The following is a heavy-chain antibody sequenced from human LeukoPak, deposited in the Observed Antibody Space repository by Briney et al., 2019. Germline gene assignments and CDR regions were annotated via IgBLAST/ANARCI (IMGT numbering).Heavy chain of an antibody. J-gene: IGHJ4*02. CDR2: IYYSGST. CDR3: ARHQSNTWSIYFDY. D-gene: IGHD6-13*01. Sequence: SETLSLTCTVSGGSISGSTYYWGWVRQPPGKGLEWIGTIYYSGSTYYNPSLKSRVTISVDTSKNQFSLKLSSVTAADTAVYYCARHQSNTWSIYFDYWGQGTLVTVSS. CDR1: GGSISGSTYY. V-gene: IGHV4-39*01.